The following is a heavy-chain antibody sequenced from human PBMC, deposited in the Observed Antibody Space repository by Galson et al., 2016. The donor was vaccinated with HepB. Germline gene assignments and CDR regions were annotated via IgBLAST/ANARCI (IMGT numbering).Heavy chain of an antibody. Sequence: TLSLTCTVSGASINSGGFYWTWIRQLPGKGLEWIGYINYGGSTYYSPSLKSRVAISVDTSKNQLSLKLSSVTAADTAVYFCAGRDGYNYFDCWGQGILVTVSS. CDR3: AGRDGYNYFDC. CDR1: GASINSGGFY. V-gene: IGHV4-31*03. D-gene: IGHD5-24*01. J-gene: IGHJ4*02. CDR2: INYGGST.